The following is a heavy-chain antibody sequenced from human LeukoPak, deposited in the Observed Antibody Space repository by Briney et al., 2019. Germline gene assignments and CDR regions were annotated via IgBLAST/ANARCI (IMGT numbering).Heavy chain of an antibody. Sequence: GGSLRLSCAASGFTFSSYAMHWVRQAPGKGLEWVAVISYDGSNKYYADSVKGRFTISRDNSKNTLYLQMNSLRAEDTAVYYCAGAHQFDYWGQGTLVTVSS. J-gene: IGHJ4*02. V-gene: IGHV3-30*04. CDR1: GFTFSSYA. CDR3: AGAHQFDY. CDR2: ISYDGSNK.